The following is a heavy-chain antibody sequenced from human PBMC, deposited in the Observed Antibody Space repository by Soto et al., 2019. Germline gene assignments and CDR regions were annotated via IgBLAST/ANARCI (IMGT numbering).Heavy chain of an antibody. J-gene: IGHJ4*02. CDR2: ISWDGGST. D-gene: IGHD2-15*01. Sequence: GGSLRLSCAASGFTFDDYAMHWVRQAPGKGLEWVSLISWDGGSTYYADSVKGRFTISRDNSKNSLYLQMNSLRAEDTALYYCAKDMGHCSGGSCPRAFDYWGQGTLVTVSS. V-gene: IGHV3-43D*04. CDR3: AKDMGHCSGGSCPRAFDY. CDR1: GFTFDDYA.